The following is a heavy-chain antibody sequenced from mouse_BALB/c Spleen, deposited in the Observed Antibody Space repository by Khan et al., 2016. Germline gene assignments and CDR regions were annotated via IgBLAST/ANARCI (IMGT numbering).Heavy chain of an antibody. V-gene: IGHV1-9*01. J-gene: IGHJ3*01. CDR3: SRIYDGYDGPFTY. CDR1: GYTFSRHW. D-gene: IGHD2-3*01. CDR2: ILPGGGTT. Sequence: QVRLLQSGAELMKPGASVKISCKATGYTFSRHWIKWVKQRPGHGLEWIGEILPGGGTTNYTDKFRGKATFTAETSSNTAYMQLSSLTSEDSAVSSCSRIYDGYDGPFTYWGQGTLVTVSA.